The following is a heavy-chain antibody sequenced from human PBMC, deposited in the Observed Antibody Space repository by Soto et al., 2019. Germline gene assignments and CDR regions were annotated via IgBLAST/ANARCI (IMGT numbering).Heavy chain of an antibody. CDR2: ISPDGSDV. D-gene: IGHD2-21*01. CDR1: GFPFTNYC. CDR3: AAWGHIVAVGPRDFDR. J-gene: IGHJ4*02. V-gene: IGHV3-74*01. Sequence: PGGSLRLSCAASGFPFTNYCMNWVRQTPGKGLMWVSRISPDGSDVGYADSVESRFTATRDNAKNTLYLQRHTLRAEATAMYYCAAWGHIVAVGPRDFDRWGQGTQVTVSS.